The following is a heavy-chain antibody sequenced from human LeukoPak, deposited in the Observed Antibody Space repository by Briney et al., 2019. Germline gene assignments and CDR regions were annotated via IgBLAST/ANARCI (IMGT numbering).Heavy chain of an antibody. D-gene: IGHD6-6*01. J-gene: IGHJ6*02. CDR3: ARDRWGLAARPTYYGMDV. Sequence: GGSLRLSCAASGFTFSSYWMHWVRQAPGKGLVWVSHINSDGSSTSYADSVKGRFTISRDDAKNTLYLQMNSLRAEDTAVYYCARDRWGLAARPTYYGMDVWGQGTTVTVSS. CDR1: GFTFSSYW. V-gene: IGHV3-74*01. CDR2: INSDGSST.